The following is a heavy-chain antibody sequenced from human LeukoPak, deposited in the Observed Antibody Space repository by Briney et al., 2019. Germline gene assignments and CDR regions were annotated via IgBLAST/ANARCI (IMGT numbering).Heavy chain of an antibody. V-gene: IGHV4-31*03. CDR2: ISSSGST. J-gene: IGHJ4*02. D-gene: IGHD1-1*01. CDR3: ARADNLNAFDD. CDR1: GGSISSSGYF. Sequence: SETLSLTCTVSGGSISSSGYFWSWIRQHPEKGLEWIGSISSSGSTLYSPSLKRRVTISVDTSKNQFSLNLSSVTAADTAVYYCARADNLNAFDDWGQGTRVTVSS.